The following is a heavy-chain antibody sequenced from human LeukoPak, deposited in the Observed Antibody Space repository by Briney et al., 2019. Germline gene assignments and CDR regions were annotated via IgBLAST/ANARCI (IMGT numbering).Heavy chain of an antibody. Sequence: SETLSLTCAVYGGSFSGYYWSWIRQPPGKGLEWIGEINHSGSTNYNPSLKSRVTISIDTSKNQFSLKLSSVTAADTAVYYCVREILYCSGGSCYRGPFDNWGQGTLVTVSA. CDR3: VREILYCSGGSCYRGPFDN. D-gene: IGHD2-15*01. J-gene: IGHJ4*02. CDR2: INHSGST. CDR1: GGSFSGYY. V-gene: IGHV4-34*01.